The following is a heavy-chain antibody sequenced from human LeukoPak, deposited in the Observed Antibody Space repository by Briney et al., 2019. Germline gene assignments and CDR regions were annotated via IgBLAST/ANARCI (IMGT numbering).Heavy chain of an antibody. J-gene: IGHJ3*02. CDR1: GGSISSYY. CDR3: ARDRGGSYALAFDI. D-gene: IGHD1-26*01. Sequence: PSETLSLTCTVSGGSISSYYWSWIRQPPGKGLEWIGYNYYSGSTNYNPSLKSRVTISVDTSKNQFSLKLSSVTAADTAVYYCARDRGGSYALAFDIWGQGTMVTVSS. CDR2: NYYSGST. V-gene: IGHV4-59*01.